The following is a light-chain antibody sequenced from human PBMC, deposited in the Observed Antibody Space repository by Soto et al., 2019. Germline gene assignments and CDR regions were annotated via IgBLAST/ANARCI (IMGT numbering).Light chain of an antibody. J-gene: IGLJ1*01. CDR3: SSYTSSRTHV. CDR2: DVN. V-gene: IGLV2-14*03. Sequence: LTQPASVSGTPGQSIAISCTGTSSDVGGYDYVSWYQQLPGKAPKLMIYDVNNRPSGASNRFSGSKSGNTASLTISGLQAEDEADYYCSSYTSSRTHVFGTGTKVTVL. CDR1: SSDVGGYDY.